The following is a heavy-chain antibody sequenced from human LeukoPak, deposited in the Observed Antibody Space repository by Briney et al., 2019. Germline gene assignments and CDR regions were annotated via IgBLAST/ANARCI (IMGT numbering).Heavy chain of an antibody. Sequence: PSETLSLTCTVSGGSISSYYWSWIRQPPGKGLEWIGYVSNSGSTNYNPSLKSRATMSEDTSNNQLSLKLTSVTAADTAVYYCARQSYDYGANGRNWFDPWGHGARVTVSS. D-gene: IGHD4-23*01. CDR3: ARQSYDYGANGRNWFDP. V-gene: IGHV4-59*08. CDR2: VSNSGST. J-gene: IGHJ5*02. CDR1: GGSISSYY.